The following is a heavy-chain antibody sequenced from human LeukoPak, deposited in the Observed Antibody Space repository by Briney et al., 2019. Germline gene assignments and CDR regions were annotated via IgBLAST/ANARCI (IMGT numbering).Heavy chain of an antibody. CDR2: IKSKTDGGTT. CDR3: TTGSYYDFWSGYYTGYYGMDV. V-gene: IGHV3-15*07. CDR1: GFTFSNAW. J-gene: IGHJ6*02. Sequence: GRSLRLSCAASGFTFSNAWMSWVRQAPGKGLEWVGRIKSKTDGGTTDYAAPVKGRFTISRDDSKNTLYLQMNSLKTEDTAVYYCTTGSYYDFWSGYYTGYYGMDVWGQGTTVTVSS. D-gene: IGHD3-3*01.